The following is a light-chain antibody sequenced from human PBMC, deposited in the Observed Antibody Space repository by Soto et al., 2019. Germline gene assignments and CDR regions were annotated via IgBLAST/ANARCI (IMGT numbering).Light chain of an antibody. CDR3: QQYDTFPYT. V-gene: IGKV1-5*03. Sequence: DIQMTQSPSTLSASVGDRVTITCRASQSISWWLAWYQQKPGKAPKLLSYRAPILDSGVPSRFSRSGSETEFTITISTLHPDDFAAYYCQQYDTFPYTFGQGTKLEIK. CDR2: RAP. J-gene: IGKJ2*01. CDR1: QSISWW.